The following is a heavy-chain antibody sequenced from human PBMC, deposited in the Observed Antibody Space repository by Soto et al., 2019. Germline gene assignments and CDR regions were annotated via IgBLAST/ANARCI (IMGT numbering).Heavy chain of an antibody. Sequence: QVQLVQSGAEEKKPGASVKVSCKASGYTFTSYAMHWVRQAPGQRLEWMGWINAGNGNTKYSQKFQGRVTITRDTSASPAYMELSSLRSEDTAVYYCARDASWDDRSGYYPPWFDPWGQGTLVTVSS. V-gene: IGHV1-3*05. CDR3: ARDASWDDRSGYYPPWFDP. CDR2: INAGNGNT. J-gene: IGHJ5*02. CDR1: GYTFTSYA. D-gene: IGHD3-22*01.